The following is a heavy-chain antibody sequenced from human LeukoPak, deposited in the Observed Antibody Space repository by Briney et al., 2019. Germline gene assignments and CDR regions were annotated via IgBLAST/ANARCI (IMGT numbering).Heavy chain of an antibody. CDR2: INPSGGST. CDR3: ARGFNTVATINDY. D-gene: IGHD5-24*01. J-gene: IGHJ4*02. CDR1: GHTFTSYY. V-gene: IGHV1-46*01. Sequence: ASVKVSCKASGHTFTSYYMHWVRQAPGQGLEWMGIINPSGGSTSYAQKLQGRVTMTTDTSTSTAYMELRSLRSDDTAVYYCARGFNTVATINDYWGQGTLVTVSS.